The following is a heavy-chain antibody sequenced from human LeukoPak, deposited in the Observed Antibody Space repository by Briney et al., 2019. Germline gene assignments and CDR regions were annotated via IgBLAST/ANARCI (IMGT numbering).Heavy chain of an antibody. CDR3: ARDLTMVRGVSYYYYGMDV. J-gene: IGHJ6*02. V-gene: IGHV4-59*01. CDR2: IYYSGST. CDR1: GGSISSYY. Sequence: SETLSLTCTVSGGSISSYYWSWIRQPPEKGLEWIGYIYYSGSTNYNPSLKSRVTISVDTSKNQFSLKLSSVTAADTAVYYCARDLTMVRGVSYYYYGMDVWGQGTTVTVSS. D-gene: IGHD3-10*01.